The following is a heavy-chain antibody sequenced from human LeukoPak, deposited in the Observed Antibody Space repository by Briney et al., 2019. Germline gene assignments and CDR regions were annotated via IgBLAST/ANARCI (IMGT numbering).Heavy chain of an antibody. V-gene: IGHV4-59*12. CDR3: ARRSYYDFWSGYSDGFDY. J-gene: IGHJ4*02. Sequence: ETLSLTCTVSGGSISSYYWSWIRQPPGKGLEWIGYIYYSGSTNYNPSLKSRVTISVNTSKNQFSLKLSSVTAADTAVYYCARRSYYDFWSGYSDGFDYWGQGTLVTVSS. CDR1: GGSISSYY. D-gene: IGHD3-3*01. CDR2: IYYSGST.